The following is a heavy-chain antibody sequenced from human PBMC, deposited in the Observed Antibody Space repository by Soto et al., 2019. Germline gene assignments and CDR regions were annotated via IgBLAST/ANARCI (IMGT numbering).Heavy chain of an antibody. CDR1: GDSISSGDYY. Sequence: SETLSLTCTVSGDSISSGDYYWTWLRQPPGKGLEWIGYIYYSGTSYNPSLKGRVTISVDTSKNQFSLNLNSVTAADTAVYFCASSGGVTLDYWGQGTLVTVSS. J-gene: IGHJ4*02. D-gene: IGHD2-21*02. V-gene: IGHV4-30-4*08. CDR3: ASSGGVTLDY. CDR2: IYYSGT.